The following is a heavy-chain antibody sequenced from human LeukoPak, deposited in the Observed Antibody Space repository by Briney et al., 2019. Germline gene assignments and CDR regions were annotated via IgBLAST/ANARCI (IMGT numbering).Heavy chain of an antibody. V-gene: IGHV3-53*01. CDR3: AREMYSGMYNDAFDI. CDR2: IRSDGST. Sequence: PGGSLRLSCTASGFTVSSNYMSWVRQAPGKGLEWVSVIRSDGSTNHADSVKGRFTISRDNSKNTLYPQMNNLRAGDTAMYYCAREMYSGMYNDAFDIWGQGTKVTVSS. CDR1: GFTVSSNY. D-gene: IGHD1-26*01. J-gene: IGHJ3*02.